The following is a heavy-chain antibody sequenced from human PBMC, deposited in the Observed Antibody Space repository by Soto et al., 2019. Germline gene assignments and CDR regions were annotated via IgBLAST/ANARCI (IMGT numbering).Heavy chain of an antibody. D-gene: IGHD6-19*01. V-gene: IGHV1-3*01. CDR1: GYTFTSYA. CDR3: ARGPRDSSGWLIDY. J-gene: IGHJ4*02. Sequence: ASVKVPCKASGYTFTSYAMHWVRQAPGQRLEWMGWINAGSGNTKYSQKFQGRVTITRDTSTSTAYMELSSLRSEDTAVYYCARGPRDSSGWLIDYWGQGTLVTVSS. CDR2: INAGSGNT.